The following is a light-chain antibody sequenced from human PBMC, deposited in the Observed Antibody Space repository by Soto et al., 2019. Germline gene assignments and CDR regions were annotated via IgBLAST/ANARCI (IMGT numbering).Light chain of an antibody. CDR3: QQCGGSPRT. V-gene: IGKV3-20*01. CDR2: GAS. CDR1: QSVSSNF. Sequence: EIALTQSPGTLSLSPGERATLSCRASQSVSSNFLAWYQQKPGQAPRLLIYGASNRATGTPDRFSGSGSGTDVTLTISRLEPEDFAVNYCQQCGGSPRTFGQGTKVE. J-gene: IGKJ1*01.